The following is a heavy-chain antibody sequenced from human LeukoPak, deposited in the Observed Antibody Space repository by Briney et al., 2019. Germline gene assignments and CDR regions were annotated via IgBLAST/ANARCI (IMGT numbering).Heavy chain of an antibody. Sequence: PGGSLRLSCAASGFIFSIYGMHWVRQAPGKGLEWVAVISYDGSNKYHADSVKGRFTISRDNSRNTLYLQMNSLRAEDTAVYYCAKYSGYEPDYYYYGMDVWGQGTTVTVSS. CDR2: ISYDGSNK. D-gene: IGHD5-12*01. CDR1: GFIFSIYG. J-gene: IGHJ6*02. CDR3: AKYSGYEPDYYYYGMDV. V-gene: IGHV3-30*18.